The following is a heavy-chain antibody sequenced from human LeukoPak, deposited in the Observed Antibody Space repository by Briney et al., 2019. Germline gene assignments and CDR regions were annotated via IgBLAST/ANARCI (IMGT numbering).Heavy chain of an antibody. CDR2: IYYSGST. CDR1: GGSIGPNY. Sequence: SETLSLTCTVSGGSIGPNYCSWIRQPPGKGLEWIGYIYYSGSTNYNPSLKSRVTISVDTSKNQFSLKLSSVTAADTAVYYCARDAGYGGYDQAGGFDYWGQGTLVTVSS. V-gene: IGHV4-59*12. CDR3: ARDAGYGGYDQAGGFDY. J-gene: IGHJ4*02. D-gene: IGHD5-12*01.